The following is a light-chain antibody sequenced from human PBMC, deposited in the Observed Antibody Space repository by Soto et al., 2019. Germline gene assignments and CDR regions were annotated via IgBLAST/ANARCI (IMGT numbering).Light chain of an antibody. CDR2: DAS. Sequence: EITLKQSPATLSLSTGERAALSGGASQSVSRNYLAWYQQKPGLAPSLLIYDASSRATGIPDRFSGSGSGTDFTLTISRLEPEDSAVYFCQQYGTSPTFGQGTKVDI. CDR3: QQYGTSPT. V-gene: IGKV3D-20*01. CDR1: QSVSRNY. J-gene: IGKJ1*01.